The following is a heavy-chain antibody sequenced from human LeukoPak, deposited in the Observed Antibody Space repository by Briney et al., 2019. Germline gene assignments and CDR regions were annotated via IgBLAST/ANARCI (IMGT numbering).Heavy chain of an antibody. Sequence: SETLSLTCAVYGGSFSGYYWSWIRQPPGKGLEGIGEINHIGSTNYNPSLKSPVTISVDTSKNQFSLKLSSVPAADTAVYYCARGGAIAAARGWFDPWGQGTLVTVSS. D-gene: IGHD6-13*01. CDR2: INHIGST. CDR3: ARGGAIAAARGWFDP. CDR1: GGSFSGYY. V-gene: IGHV4-34*01. J-gene: IGHJ5*02.